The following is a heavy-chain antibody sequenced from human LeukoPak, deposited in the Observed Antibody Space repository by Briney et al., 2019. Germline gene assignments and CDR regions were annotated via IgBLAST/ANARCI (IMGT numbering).Heavy chain of an antibody. D-gene: IGHD2-2*01. CDR3: ARPRGCGSSRCNNFDY. J-gene: IGHJ4*02. Sequence: GGSLRLSCTASGFTFINYSMNWVRQAPGKGLEWVSSISTNSAFIYYADSVRGRFTISRDNGKNSLYLQMNRLRAEDTAVYYCARPRGCGSSRCNNFDYWGQGTLVTVSS. CDR1: GFTFINYS. V-gene: IGHV3-21*01. CDR2: ISTNSAFI.